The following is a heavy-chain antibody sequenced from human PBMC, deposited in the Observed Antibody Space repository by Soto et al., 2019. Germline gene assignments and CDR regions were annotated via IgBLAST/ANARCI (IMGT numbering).Heavy chain of an antibody. Sequence: GGSLRLSCAASGFTFSSYSMNWVRQAPGKGLEWVSYISSSSSTIYYADSVKGRFTISRDNAKNSLYLQMNSLRAEDTAVYYCARAFRGYDILTGYYPQSGWYFDLWGRGTLVTVSS. D-gene: IGHD3-9*01. CDR3: ARAFRGYDILTGYYPQSGWYFDL. CDR1: GFTFSSYS. J-gene: IGHJ2*01. CDR2: ISSSSSTI. V-gene: IGHV3-48*01.